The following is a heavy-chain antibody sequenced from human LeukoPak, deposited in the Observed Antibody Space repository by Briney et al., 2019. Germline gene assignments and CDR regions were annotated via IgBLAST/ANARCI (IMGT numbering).Heavy chain of an antibody. J-gene: IGHJ4*02. Sequence: PGGSLRLSCTASGFAFGDFAMSWVRQAPGKGLEWVAFIRSKSYSGTTEHAASVKGRFTISRDDSKSIAYLQMNSLNTDDTAVDYCTRVIRLSGGRYYFDYWGQGTLVTVSS. CDR2: IRSKSYSGTT. CDR1: GFAFGDFA. V-gene: IGHV3-49*04. CDR3: TRVIRLSGGRYYFDY. D-gene: IGHD3-9*01.